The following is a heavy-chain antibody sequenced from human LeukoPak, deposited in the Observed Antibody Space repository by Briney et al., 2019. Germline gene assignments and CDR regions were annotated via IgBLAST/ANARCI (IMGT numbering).Heavy chain of an antibody. Sequence: SETLSLTCTVSGGSISTYYWSWIRQPPGEGLEWIGYISYSGNTNYNPSLKSRVTISVHTSKNQFSLNVSSVTAAGTAVYYCAKGYCSGGSCYSAFDIWGQGTMVTVSS. D-gene: IGHD2-15*01. V-gene: IGHV4-59*12. CDR3: AKGYCSGGSCYSAFDI. J-gene: IGHJ3*02. CDR1: GGSISTYY. CDR2: ISYSGNT.